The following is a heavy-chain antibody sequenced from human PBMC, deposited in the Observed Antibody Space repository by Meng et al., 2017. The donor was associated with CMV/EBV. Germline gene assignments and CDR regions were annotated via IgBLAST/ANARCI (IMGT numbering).Heavy chain of an antibody. V-gene: IGHV3-21*04. J-gene: IGHJ4*02. CDR1: GFTFSSYS. D-gene: IGHD3-3*01. Sequence: GGSLRLSCAASGFTFSSYSMNWVRQAPGKGLEWVSSISSSSSYIYYADSVKGRFTISRDNAKNSLYLQMNSLRAEDTALYYCAKGKTYYDFWFDYWGQGTLVTVSS. CDR3: AKGKTYYDFWFDY. CDR2: ISSSSSYI.